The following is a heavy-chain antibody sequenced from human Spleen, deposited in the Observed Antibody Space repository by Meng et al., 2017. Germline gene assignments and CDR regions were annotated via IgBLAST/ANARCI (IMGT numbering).Heavy chain of an antibody. CDR1: GGSISSGGYY. Sequence: QAQLQESGPGLVKPSGTLSLTCAVSGGSISSGGYYWSWIRQHPGKGLEWIGYIHYSGSTYYNPSLKSRATISVDTSKNQFSLKLSSVTAADTAVYYCARASYGSGSPLGESWFDPWGQGTLVTVSS. J-gene: IGHJ5*02. CDR2: IHYSGST. CDR3: ARASYGSGSPLGESWFDP. D-gene: IGHD3-10*01. V-gene: IGHV4-31*11.